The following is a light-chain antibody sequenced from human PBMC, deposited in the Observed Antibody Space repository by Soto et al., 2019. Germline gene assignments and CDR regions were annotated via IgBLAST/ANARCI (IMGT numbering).Light chain of an antibody. CDR3: QQYSDYPLT. CDR1: QSIGSW. V-gene: IGKV1-5*03. CDR2: QAS. J-gene: IGKJ4*01. Sequence: DSQMAQSPSTLSASVGDRVTITCRASQSIGSWLAWYQQKPGKAPKLLIYQASTLESGVTSRFSGRGSGTEFTLTISSLQPEDFVTFYCQQYSDYPLTFGGGTELDIK.